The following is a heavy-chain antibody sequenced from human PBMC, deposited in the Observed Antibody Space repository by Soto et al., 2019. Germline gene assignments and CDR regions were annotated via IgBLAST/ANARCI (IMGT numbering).Heavy chain of an antibody. J-gene: IGHJ6*02. Sequence: QVQLVQSGAEEKKPGASVKVSCKASGYTFTSYAMHWVRQAPGQRLEWMGWINAGNGNTKYSQKFQGRVTITRDTSXSXVYMELSSLRSEDTAVYYCARDGPISGLYYYYGMDVWGQGTTVTVSS. V-gene: IGHV1-3*05. CDR3: ARDGPISGLYYYYGMDV. CDR1: GYTFTSYA. D-gene: IGHD3-10*01. CDR2: INAGNGNT.